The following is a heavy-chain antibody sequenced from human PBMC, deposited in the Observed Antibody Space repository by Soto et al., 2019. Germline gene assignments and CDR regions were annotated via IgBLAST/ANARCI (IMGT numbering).Heavy chain of an antibody. CDR1: GGSISSGGYS. Sequence: PSETLSLTCAVSGGSISSGGYSWSWIRQPPGKGLEWIGYIYHSGSTYYNPSLKSRVTISVDRSKNQFSLKLSSVTAADTAVYYCARQSYDGSGCYFDYWGQGTLVTVSS. D-gene: IGHD3-22*01. CDR3: ARQSYDGSGCYFDY. J-gene: IGHJ4*02. V-gene: IGHV4-30-2*01. CDR2: IYHSGST.